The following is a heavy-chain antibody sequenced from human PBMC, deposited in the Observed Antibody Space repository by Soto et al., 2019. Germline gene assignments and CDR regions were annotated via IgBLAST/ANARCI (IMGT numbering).Heavy chain of an antibody. J-gene: IGHJ2*01. Sequence: QVQLVQSGAEVKKPGASVEVSCKASGFTFTTYYIHWVRHAPRQGLEWMGVINPGGVSTKYAQKFQDRVTMTSDTSTSTVYMDLSSLRSEDTAVYFCARGGNGDNVGYWYFDLWGRGTQVTVSP. CDR2: INPGGVST. V-gene: IGHV1-46*01. D-gene: IGHD4-17*01. CDR3: ARGGNGDNVGYWYFDL. CDR1: GFTFTTYY.